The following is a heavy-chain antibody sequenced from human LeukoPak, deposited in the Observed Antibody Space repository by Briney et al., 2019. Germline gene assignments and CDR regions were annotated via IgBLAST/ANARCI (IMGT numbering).Heavy chain of an antibody. J-gene: IGHJ4*02. D-gene: IGHD2-21*01. V-gene: IGHV4-39*01. CDR3: ARGETLYFFDY. CDR2: IYYSGST. CDR1: GGSISSSSYY. Sequence: KSSQTLSLTCTVSGGSISSSSYYWGWIRQPPGKGLEWIGSIYYSGSTYYNPSLKSRVTISVDTSKNQFSLKLSSVTAADTAVYYCARGETLYFFDYWGQGTLVTVSS.